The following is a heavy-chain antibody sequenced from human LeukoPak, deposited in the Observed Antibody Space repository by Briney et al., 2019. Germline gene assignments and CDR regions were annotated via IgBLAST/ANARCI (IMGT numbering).Heavy chain of an antibody. CDR2: INPNSGGT. CDR1: GHTFTGYY. J-gene: IGHJ4*02. D-gene: IGHD6-19*01. CDR3: ARGTSYTSGWWIYFDY. V-gene: IGHV1-2*06. Sequence: ASVKVSCKASGHTFTGYYIHWVRQAPGQGLEWMGRINPNSGGTNYAQKFQGRVTMTRDTSISTVYMELSRLGSDDAAVYYCARGTSYTSGWWIYFDYRGQGTLVTVSS.